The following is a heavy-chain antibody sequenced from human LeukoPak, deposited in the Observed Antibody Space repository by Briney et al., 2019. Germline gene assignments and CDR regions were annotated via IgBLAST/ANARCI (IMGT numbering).Heavy chain of an antibody. D-gene: IGHD4-11*01. Sequence: PGGSLRLSCAASGISFWRHAMNWVRQAPGKGLEWVSGIYGAATATYYADSVKGRFTISRDNSKNTVWLQMNSLRAEDTAVYYCAKSLRDSSTYWSEFRGFDIWGQGTMVTVSS. V-gene: IGHV3-23*01. J-gene: IGHJ3*02. CDR2: IYGAATAT. CDR3: AKSLRDSSTYWSEFRGFDI. CDR1: GISFWRHA.